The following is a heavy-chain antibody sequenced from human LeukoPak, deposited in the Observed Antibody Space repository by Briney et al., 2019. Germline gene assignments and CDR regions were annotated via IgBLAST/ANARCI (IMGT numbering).Heavy chain of an antibody. D-gene: IGHD6-19*01. J-gene: IGHJ5*02. V-gene: IGHV3-7*01. Sequence: GGSLRLSCTGSGFIFRNYWMTWVRQASGKGLEWVANIKPDGSEHSYVDAVRGRFTISRDNAKNSVSLQMDSLRAEDTGVYYCARRRSGNTQWLVRAYWFDPWGQGTLVTVSS. CDR3: ARRRSGNTQWLVRAYWFDP. CDR1: GFIFRNYW. CDR2: IKPDGSEH.